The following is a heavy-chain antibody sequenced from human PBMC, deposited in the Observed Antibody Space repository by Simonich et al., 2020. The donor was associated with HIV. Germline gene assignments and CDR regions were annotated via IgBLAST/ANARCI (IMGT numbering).Heavy chain of an antibody. Sequence: QVQLQESGPGLVKPSETLSLTCAVSGYSISSGNYWGWIRQPPGKGLVWIGTIYHSGSPYYNPSLKSRVTISVDMSKNQFSLKLSSVTAADTAVYYCARALGHYSTTWYWDYWGQGTLVTVSS. V-gene: IGHV4-38-2*01. CDR1: GYSISSGNY. CDR2: IYHSGSP. D-gene: IGHD6-13*01. J-gene: IGHJ4*02. CDR3: ARALGHYSTTWYWDY.